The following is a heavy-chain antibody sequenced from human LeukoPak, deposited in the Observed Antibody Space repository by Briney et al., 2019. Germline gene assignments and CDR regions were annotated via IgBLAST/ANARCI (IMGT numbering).Heavy chain of an antibody. CDR1: GFTVSSKY. CDR2: ISSSSSYI. CDR3: ARGGEPVGFDY. D-gene: IGHD1-26*01. V-gene: IGHV3-21*01. J-gene: IGHJ4*02. Sequence: GGSLRLSCAASGFTVSSKYMSWVRQAPGKGLEWVSSISSSSSYIYYADSVKGRFTISRDNAKNSLSLQMNSLRAEDTAVYYCARGGEPVGFDYWGQGTLVTVSS.